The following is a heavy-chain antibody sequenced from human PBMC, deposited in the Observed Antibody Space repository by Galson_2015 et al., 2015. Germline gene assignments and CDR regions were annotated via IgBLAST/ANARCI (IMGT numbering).Heavy chain of an antibody. Sequence: SLSLSCAASGFTFSSYWMSWVRQAPGKGLEWVANTKQDGSEKYYVDSVKGRFTISRDNAKNSLYLQMNRLRAEDTAVYYCARDKLVVVAAKAENFDYRGQGTLVTVPA. CDR2: TKQDGSEK. CDR1: GFTFSSYW. CDR3: ARDKLVVVAAKAENFDY. D-gene: IGHD2-15*01. J-gene: IGHJ4*02. V-gene: IGHV3-7*03.